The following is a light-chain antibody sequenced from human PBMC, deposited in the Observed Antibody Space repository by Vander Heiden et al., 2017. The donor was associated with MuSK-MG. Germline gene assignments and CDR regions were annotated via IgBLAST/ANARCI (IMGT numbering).Light chain of an antibody. CDR2: QDD. J-gene: IGLJ1*01. CDR1: KLGDKY. CDR3: QAWDSSSCV. V-gene: IGLV3-1*01. Sequence: SHELTQPPSVFASPGQTASINCAGDKLGDKYVCWHQQTPNQFPFWVIYQDDGRPAGFPGRFSGSTAANTATLPLGETQAMDEGDYYYQAWDSSSCVFGAGTKVTVL.